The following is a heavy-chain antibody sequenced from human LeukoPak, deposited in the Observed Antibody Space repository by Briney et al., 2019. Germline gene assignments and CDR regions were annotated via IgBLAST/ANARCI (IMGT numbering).Heavy chain of an antibody. CDR3: ARASSGSYYYPLGY. CDR1: GFTFSIYA. D-gene: IGHD3-10*01. V-gene: IGHV3-64*01. J-gene: IGHJ4*02. CDR2: ISSNGGST. Sequence: GGSLRLSCAASGFTFSIYAMHWVRQAPGKGLESVSAISSNGGSTYYAKSVKGRFTISRDNSRNTLFLQMGSLRAEDMAVYFCARASSGSYYYPLGYWGQGTLVTVSS.